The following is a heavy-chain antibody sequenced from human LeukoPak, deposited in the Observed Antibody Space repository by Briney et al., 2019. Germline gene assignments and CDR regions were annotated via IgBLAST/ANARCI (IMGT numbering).Heavy chain of an antibody. CDR1: GGSISSYY. Sequence: ETLSLPCTVSGGSISSYYWSWIRQPPGKGLEWIGAINHSGSTNYNPPLKSRVTISLDASKNQFSLKLSSVTAADTAVYYCASLRGYYYDSSAWPGVYYYYMDVWGKGTTVTISS. CDR3: ASLRGYYYDSSAWPGVYYYYMDV. J-gene: IGHJ6*03. D-gene: IGHD3-22*01. CDR2: INHSGST. V-gene: IGHV4-34*01.